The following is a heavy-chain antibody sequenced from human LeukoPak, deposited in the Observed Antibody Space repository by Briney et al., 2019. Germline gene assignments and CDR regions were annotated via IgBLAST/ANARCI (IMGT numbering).Heavy chain of an antibody. Sequence: GGSLRLSCAASGFTFSSCAMSWVRQAPGKGLEWVSLISGNGDSTYYGDSVKGRFSISRDNIKNSLYLQMNSLRTEDTALYYCAKDIEAGTAGFSFDYWGQGTLVTVSS. V-gene: IGHV3-43*02. CDR2: ISGNGDST. CDR3: AKDIEAGTAGFSFDY. D-gene: IGHD2-21*02. J-gene: IGHJ4*02. CDR1: GFTFSSCA.